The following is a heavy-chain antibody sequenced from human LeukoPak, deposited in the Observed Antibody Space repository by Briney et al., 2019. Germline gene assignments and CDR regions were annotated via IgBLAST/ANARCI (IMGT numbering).Heavy chain of an antibody. CDR3: ARVYCIPPSCSPHFDY. V-gene: IGHV4-59*01. CDR1: GGSISSYY. D-gene: IGHD2-2*01. Sequence: SETLSLTCTVSGGSISSYYWSWIRQPPGKGLEWIGYIYYSGSTNYNPSLKRRVTISVDTSKSQFSLKLSSVTAADTAVYYCARVYCIPPSCSPHFDYWGQGTLVTVSS. J-gene: IGHJ4*02. CDR2: IYYSGST.